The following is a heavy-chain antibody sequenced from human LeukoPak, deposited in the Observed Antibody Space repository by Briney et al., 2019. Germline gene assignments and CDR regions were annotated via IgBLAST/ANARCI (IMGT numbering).Heavy chain of an antibody. J-gene: IGHJ6*04. CDR3: ARDRFGGMDV. V-gene: IGHV3-7*01. Sequence: PGGSLRLSCAASGFTFSSYWMSWVRQARGKGLEWVASIKEDGSEKYNLESLKGRFTISRDNAKNSLYLQMNTLRVEDTAVYYCARDRFGGMDVWGKGPTVTVSP. CDR1: GFTFSSYW. D-gene: IGHD3-10*01. CDR2: IKEDGSEK.